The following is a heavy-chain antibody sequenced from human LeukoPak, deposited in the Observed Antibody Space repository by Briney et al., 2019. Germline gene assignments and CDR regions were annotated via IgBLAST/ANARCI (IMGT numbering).Heavy chain of an antibody. V-gene: IGHV4-59*12. Sequence: KTSETLSLTCTVSGGSISTYYWSWIRQPPGKGLEWIAYIDYRGSTTYNPSLRSRVTISVDTSKNQFSLKLTSVTAADTTVYYCARGSKVVTTMPRPGWYFDLWGRGTLVTVSS. D-gene: IGHD2-21*02. CDR2: IDYRGST. CDR1: GGSISTYY. CDR3: ARGSKVVTTMPRPGWYFDL. J-gene: IGHJ2*01.